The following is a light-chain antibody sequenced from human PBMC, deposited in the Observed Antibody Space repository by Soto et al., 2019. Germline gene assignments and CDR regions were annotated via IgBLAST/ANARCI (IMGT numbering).Light chain of an antibody. CDR1: QSVSSY. CDR2: DAS. Sequence: EIVLTPSPGTLSLSPVERATLSCRASQSVSSYLAWYQQTPGQAPRLLIYDASNRATGIPARFSGSGSGTDFTLTISRLEPEDFAVDYCQQYGSSGTFGQGTKVDIK. V-gene: IGKV3-20*01. CDR3: QQYGSSGT. J-gene: IGKJ1*01.